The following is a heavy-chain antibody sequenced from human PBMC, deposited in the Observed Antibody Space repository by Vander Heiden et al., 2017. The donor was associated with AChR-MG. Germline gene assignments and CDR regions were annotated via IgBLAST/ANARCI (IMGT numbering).Heavy chain of an antibody. J-gene: IGHJ4*02. CDR1: GAPFRRYA. D-gene: IGHD1-26*01. V-gene: IGHV1-69*01. CDR2: IIPIFGTA. Sequence: QVQLVQSGAEVKKPGSPVMVPCKASGAPFRRYATGWVRQAPGQGLEWMGGIIPIFGTANYAQKFQGRVTITADESTSTAYMELSSLRSEDTAVYYCARDTGTGGGSYGSTDPFDYWGQGTLVTVSS. CDR3: ARDTGTGGGSYGSTDPFDY.